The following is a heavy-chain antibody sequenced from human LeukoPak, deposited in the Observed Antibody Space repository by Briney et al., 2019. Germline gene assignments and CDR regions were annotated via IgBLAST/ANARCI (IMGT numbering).Heavy chain of an antibody. V-gene: IGHV3-21*01. Sequence: AGGSLGLSCAASGFTFSSYSMNWVRQAPGKGLEWVSSISSSSSYIYYADSVKGRFTISRDNAKNSLYLQMNSLRAEDTAVYYCARDSSGYYSSFDYWGQGTLVTVSS. CDR2: ISSSSSYI. D-gene: IGHD3-22*01. CDR3: ARDSSGYYSSFDY. CDR1: GFTFSSYS. J-gene: IGHJ4*02.